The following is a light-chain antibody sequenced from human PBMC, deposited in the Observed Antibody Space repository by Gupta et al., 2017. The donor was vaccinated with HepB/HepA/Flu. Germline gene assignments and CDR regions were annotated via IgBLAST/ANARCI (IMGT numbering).Light chain of an antibody. J-gene: IGLJ1*01. CDR3: QVWDNSSYHHYV. CDR2: YGS. CDR1: DNGSKR. Sequence: SYVLTQPPSVSVAPGKTARITCGGKDNGSKRVTGSQQKPGPAPVLLIYYGSDRHAGIPERFSCSNSENTATLTISTVEAGDEADDYCQVWDNSSYHHYVFGTGTKLTVL. V-gene: IGLV3-21*04.